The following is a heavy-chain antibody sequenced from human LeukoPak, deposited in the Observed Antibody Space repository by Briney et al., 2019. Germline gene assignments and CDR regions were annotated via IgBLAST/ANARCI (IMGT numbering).Heavy chain of an antibody. D-gene: IGHD6-13*01. Sequence: PSETLSLTCTVSGVSISSYYWSWIRQPPGKGLEWIGYIYYSGSTNYNPSLKTRVTISVDRSKNQFSLKLNSVTAADTAVYYCARLLTPGTAPDAFDIWGQGTMVTVSS. CDR2: IYYSGST. CDR3: ARLLTPGTAPDAFDI. J-gene: IGHJ3*02. CDR1: GVSISSYY. V-gene: IGHV4-59*08.